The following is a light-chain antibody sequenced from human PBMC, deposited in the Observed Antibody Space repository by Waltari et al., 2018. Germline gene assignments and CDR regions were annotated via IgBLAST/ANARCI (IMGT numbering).Light chain of an antibody. Sequence: ISCTGGSSNIGANFDVHWYQQLPGLAPRLLIYHNNNRPSGVPDRFSGSKSDTSASLAITGLQAEDEADYYCQSFDRSLTSWVFGGGTKLTVL. J-gene: IGLJ3*02. V-gene: IGLV1-40*01. CDR2: HNN. CDR1: SSNIGANFD. CDR3: QSFDRSLTSWV.